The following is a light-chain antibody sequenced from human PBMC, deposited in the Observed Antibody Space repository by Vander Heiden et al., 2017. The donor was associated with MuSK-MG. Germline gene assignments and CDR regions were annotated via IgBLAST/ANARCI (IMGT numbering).Light chain of an antibody. CDR3: QQYNSIPLT. J-gene: IGKJ4*01. CDR1: QSISSW. Sequence: DSQMTQSPSTLSASVGDRVTITCRASQSISSWLAWYQQKPGRAPKLLIYKASTLESGVPSRFSGSGSGTEFTLTITSLQPDDLATYHCQQYNSIPLTFGGGTKVEIK. CDR2: KAS. V-gene: IGKV1-5*03.